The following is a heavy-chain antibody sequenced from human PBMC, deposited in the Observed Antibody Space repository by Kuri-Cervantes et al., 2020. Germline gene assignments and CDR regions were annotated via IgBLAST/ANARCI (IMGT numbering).Heavy chain of an antibody. V-gene: IGHV3-33*01. CDR1: GFTFSSYG. D-gene: IGHD6-19*01. CDR3: ARDYPWSSGWYDAFDI. CDR2: IWYDGSNK. Sequence: GGSLRLSCAASGFTFSSYGMHWVRQAPGKGLEWVAVIWYDGSNKYYADPVKGRFTISRDNSKNTLYLQMNSLRAEDTAVYYCARDYPWSSGWYDAFDIWGQGTMVTVSS. J-gene: IGHJ3*02.